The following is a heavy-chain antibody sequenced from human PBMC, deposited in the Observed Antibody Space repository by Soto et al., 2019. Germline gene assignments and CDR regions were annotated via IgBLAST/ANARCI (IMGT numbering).Heavy chain of an antibody. CDR3: ARESKYDTSGYPPWFAP. CDR2: IYYSGST. J-gene: IGHJ5*02. Sequence: QVQLQESGPGLVKPSQTLSLTCTVSVASISSGGYYWSWIRQHPGEGLEWIGYIYYSGSTSYNPSLMSRLTISVATSKNHCPPKLSSVTDADTAVYYCARESKYDTSGYPPWFAPWGQGTLVTVSS. CDR1: VASISSGGYY. V-gene: IGHV4-31*03. D-gene: IGHD3-22*01.